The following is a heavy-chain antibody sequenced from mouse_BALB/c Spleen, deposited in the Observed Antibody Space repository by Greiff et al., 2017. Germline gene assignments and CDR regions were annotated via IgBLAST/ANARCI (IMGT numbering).Heavy chain of an antibody. CDR2: IWSGGST. D-gene: IGHD1-1*01. CDR3: ARNCYPYFDY. J-gene: IGHJ2*01. V-gene: IGHV2-2*02. Sequence: QVQLKESGPGLVQPSQSLSITCTVSGFSLTSYGVHWVRQSPGKGLEWLGVIWSGGSTDYNAAFISRLSISKDNSKSQVFFKMNSLQANDTAIYYCARNCYPYFDYWGQGTTLTVSS. CDR1: GFSLTSYG.